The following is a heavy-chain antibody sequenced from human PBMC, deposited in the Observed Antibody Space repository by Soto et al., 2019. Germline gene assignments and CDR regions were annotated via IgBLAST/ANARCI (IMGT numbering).Heavy chain of an antibody. Sequence: QVQLVQSGAEVKKPGSSVKVSCKASGGTFSSYAISWVRQAPGQGLEWMGGIIPIFGTANYAQKFQGRVTITPDQSKSPAYMELSSLRSEDTAVYYCARGVYSSGWYVFLFYYGMDVWGQGTTVTLSS. J-gene: IGHJ6*02. V-gene: IGHV1-69*01. CDR3: ARGVYSSGWYVFLFYYGMDV. CDR2: IIPIFGTA. CDR1: GGTFSSYA. D-gene: IGHD6-19*01.